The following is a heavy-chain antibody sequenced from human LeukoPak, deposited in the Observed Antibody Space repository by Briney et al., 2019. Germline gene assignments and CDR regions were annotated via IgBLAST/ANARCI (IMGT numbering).Heavy chain of an antibody. D-gene: IGHD6-13*01. V-gene: IGHV1-8*01. Sequence: ASVKVSCKASGYTFTSYDINWVRQATGQGLEWMGWMNPNSGNTGYAQKFQGRVTMTRNTSISTAYMELSSLRSEDPAVYYCARGTSWSNWFDPWGQGTLVTVSS. CDR1: GYTFTSYD. J-gene: IGHJ5*02. CDR2: MNPNSGNT. CDR3: ARGTSWSNWFDP.